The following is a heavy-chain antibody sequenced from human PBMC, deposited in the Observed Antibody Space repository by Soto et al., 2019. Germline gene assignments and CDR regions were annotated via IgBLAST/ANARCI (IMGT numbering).Heavy chain of an antibody. CDR1: GYTFASHY. V-gene: IGHV1-46*03. D-gene: IGHD3-10*01. CDR2: INPTGVRT. Sequence: ASVKVSCKASGYTFASHYMHWVRQAPGQGLEWMGVINPTGVRTIYAQKFQGRVTMTRDTSTSTDYMELSSLRSEDTAVYYCARDSSDSYGSWFDPCGEGTLVTVSS. CDR3: ARDSSDSYGSWFDP. J-gene: IGHJ5*02.